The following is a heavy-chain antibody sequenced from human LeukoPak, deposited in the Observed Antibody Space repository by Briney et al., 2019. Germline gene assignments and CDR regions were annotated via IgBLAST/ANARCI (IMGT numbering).Heavy chain of an antibody. J-gene: IGHJ1*01. CDR1: SGSISSGGYY. D-gene: IGHD6-19*01. V-gene: IGHV4-61*08. CDR2: IYYSGST. Sequence: PSETLSLTCTVSSGSISSGGYYWNWIRQPPGKGVEWIGYIYYSGSTNYNPSLKSRVTISVDTSKNQFSLKLNSVTAADTAVYYCARDIGWQYFQHWGQGTLVTVSS. CDR3: ARDIGWQYFQH.